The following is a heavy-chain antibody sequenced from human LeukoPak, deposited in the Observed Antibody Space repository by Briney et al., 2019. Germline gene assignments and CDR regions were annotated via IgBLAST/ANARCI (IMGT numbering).Heavy chain of an antibody. J-gene: IGHJ4*02. Sequence: GGSLGLSCAASGFTFSSYAMSWVRQAPGKGLEWVSAISGSGGSTYYADSVKGRFTISRDNSKNTLYLQMNSLRAEDTAVYYCALQSMGYFDYWGQGTLVTVSS. V-gene: IGHV3-23*01. D-gene: IGHD2/OR15-2a*01. CDR2: ISGSGGST. CDR3: ALQSMGYFDY. CDR1: GFTFSSYA.